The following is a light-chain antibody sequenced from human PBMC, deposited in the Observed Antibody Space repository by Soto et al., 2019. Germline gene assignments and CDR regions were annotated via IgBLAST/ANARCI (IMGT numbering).Light chain of an antibody. Sequence: EIVMTQSPDSQALSLGERSTINXKSSQRVVPSSHSKINLGWDQQKPEQPPXLLLSWDSIRDPGVHDRFSGSGSGTDFTLAISSLQAEDVAVYYCQHSYSTPPRFGQGTKV. CDR1: QRVVPSSHSKIN. CDR3: QHSYSTPPR. V-gene: IGKV4-1*01. J-gene: IGKJ1*01. CDR2: WDS.